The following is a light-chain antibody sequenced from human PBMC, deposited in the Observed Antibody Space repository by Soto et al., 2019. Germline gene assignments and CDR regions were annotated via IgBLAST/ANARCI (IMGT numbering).Light chain of an antibody. CDR2: EVS. CDR1: SSDVGGYNY. CDR3: SSYTSSSTSSYV. J-gene: IGLJ1*01. V-gene: IGLV2-14*01. Sequence: QSALTQPASVSGSPGQSITISCTGTSSDVGGYNYVSWYQQHPGKAPKLMIYEVSNRPSGVSNRFSGSKSGNTASLTISGLQAEDEADYYCSSYTSSSTSSYVFGTGTKGTVL.